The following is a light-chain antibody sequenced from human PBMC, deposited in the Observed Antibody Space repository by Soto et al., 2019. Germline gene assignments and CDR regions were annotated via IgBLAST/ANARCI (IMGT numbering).Light chain of an antibody. CDR3: QQYGTSEII. CDR2: GAS. V-gene: IGKV3-15*01. Sequence: VMTQSPATLSVSPGERPTLSCRASQSVNNNLAWYQQKRGQXPRXXIYGASTRATGIPGRFRGSGSGTEFTLTISRLQPEDFAVFYCQQYGTSEIIFGQGTRLEIK. J-gene: IGKJ5*01. CDR1: QSVNNN.